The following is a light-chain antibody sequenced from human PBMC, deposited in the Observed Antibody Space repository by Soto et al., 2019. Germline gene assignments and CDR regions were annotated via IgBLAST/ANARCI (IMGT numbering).Light chain of an antibody. Sequence: EIVLTQSPATLSLSPGYRATLSCSASQSVSSYLAWYQQKPGQAPRLLIYDASNRATGIPARFSGSGSGTDFTLTIRSLEPEDFAVYYCQQRSNWPLHTFGQGTRREIK. V-gene: IGKV3-11*01. CDR1: QSVSSY. CDR3: QQRSNWPLHT. J-gene: IGKJ5*01. CDR2: DAS.